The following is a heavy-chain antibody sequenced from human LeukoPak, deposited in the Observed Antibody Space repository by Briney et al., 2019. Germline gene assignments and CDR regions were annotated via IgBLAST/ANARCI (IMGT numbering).Heavy chain of an antibody. D-gene: IGHD3-10*01. CDR3: ARDVYYGSGSYFPPVGWFDP. Sequence: SETLSLTCTVSGGSISSYYGSWIRQPAGKGLEWIGRIYTSGSTNYNPSLKSRVTMSVDTSKNQFSLKLSSVTAADTAVYYCARDVYYGSGSYFPPVGWFDPWGPGALVTVSS. CDR2: IYTSGST. CDR1: GGSISSYY. J-gene: IGHJ5*02. V-gene: IGHV4-4*07.